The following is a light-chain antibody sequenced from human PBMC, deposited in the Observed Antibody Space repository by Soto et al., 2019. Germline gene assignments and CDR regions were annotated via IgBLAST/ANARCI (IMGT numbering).Light chain of an antibody. V-gene: IGLV2-14*03. CDR2: DVS. CDR1: SSDIGASNY. CDR3: SSYGASSTL. Sequence: QSALTQPASLSGSPGQSITISCTGTSSDIGASNYVSWYQQHPGNAPKLMIFDVSYRPSGISDRFSGSKSGNTASLTISGLQPEDEADYYCSSYGASSTLFGGGTKVTVL. J-gene: IGLJ3*02.